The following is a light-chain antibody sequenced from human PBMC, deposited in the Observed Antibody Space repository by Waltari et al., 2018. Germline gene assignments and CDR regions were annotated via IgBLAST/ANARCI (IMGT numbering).Light chain of an antibody. CDR2: QDT. J-gene: IGLJ3*02. V-gene: IGLV3-1*01. Sequence: SYELPQPPSVSVSPGQTASITCSGGKLGDKYASWYQQKPGQSPVLVIYQDTKRPSGIPERFSGSNSGNTATLTISGTQGMDEADYYCLAWDSSTAWVFGGGTKLTVL. CDR3: LAWDSSTAWV. CDR1: KLGDKY.